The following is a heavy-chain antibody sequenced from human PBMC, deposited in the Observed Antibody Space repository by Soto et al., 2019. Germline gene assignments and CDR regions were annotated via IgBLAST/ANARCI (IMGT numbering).Heavy chain of an antibody. CDR3: ARGECSSNYCFTRWALDI. J-gene: IGHJ3*02. D-gene: IGHD2-2*01. Sequence: SETLSLTCTVSGGSISSGGYYWSWIRQHPGKGLEWIGYIYYSGSTYYNPSLKSRVTISVDTSKNQFSLKLSSVTAADTAVYYCARGECSSNYCFTRWALDIWGQGTVVTVSS. V-gene: IGHV4-31*03. CDR1: GGSISSGGYY. CDR2: IYYSGST.